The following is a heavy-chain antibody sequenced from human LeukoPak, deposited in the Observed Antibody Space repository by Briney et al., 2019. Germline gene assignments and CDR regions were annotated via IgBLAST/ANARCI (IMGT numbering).Heavy chain of an antibody. Sequence: GGTLRLSCAASGFSFSSYGMSWVRQAPGKGLEWVSAISGSSGGTYYADSVKGRFTISRDNSKNTLYLQINSLRAEDTAVYYCAKQGYYYDSTGYFDYWGQGTLVTVSS. J-gene: IGHJ4*02. V-gene: IGHV3-23*01. CDR2: ISGSSGGT. D-gene: IGHD3-22*01. CDR1: GFSFSSYG. CDR3: AKQGYYYDSTGYFDY.